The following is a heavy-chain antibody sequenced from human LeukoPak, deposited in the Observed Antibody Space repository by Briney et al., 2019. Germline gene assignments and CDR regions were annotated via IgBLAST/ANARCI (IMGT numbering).Heavy chain of an antibody. J-gene: IGHJ4*02. Sequence: ASVKVSCKVSGYTLTELSMHWVRQAPGKGLEWMGGFDPKDGETIYAQKFQGRVTMTEDTSTDTAYMELSSLRSEDTAVYYCAIAPSDYYDSSGYWGFDYWGQGTLVTVSS. CDR2: FDPKDGET. CDR1: GYTLTELS. D-gene: IGHD3-22*01. V-gene: IGHV1-24*01. CDR3: AIAPSDYYDSSGYWGFDY.